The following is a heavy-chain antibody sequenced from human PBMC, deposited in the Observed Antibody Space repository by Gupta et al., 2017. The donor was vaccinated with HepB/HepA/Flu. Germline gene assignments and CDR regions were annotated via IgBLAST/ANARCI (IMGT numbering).Heavy chain of an antibody. CDR2: IWYDGSNE. D-gene: IGHD7-27*01. V-gene: IGHV3-33*01. Sequence: QEKLVESGGGVVRPGVSLGLSCPGPGFTFSSFGMHWVRQAPGKWLEWVALIWYDGSNEDYADSVKGRFTISRDNFKNTMSLQTNSLRVEDTGIYYCARKNWEVSKYVFDVWGQGTMVTVSS. CDR1: GFTFSSFG. CDR3: ARKNWEVSKYVFDV. J-gene: IGHJ3*01.